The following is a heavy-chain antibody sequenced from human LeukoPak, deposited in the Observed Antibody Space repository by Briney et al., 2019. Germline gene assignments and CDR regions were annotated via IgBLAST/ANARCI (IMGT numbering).Heavy chain of an antibody. D-gene: IGHD2-2*01. CDR2: ISAYNGNT. V-gene: IGHV1-18*01. Sequence: ASVKVSCKASGYTFTSYGISWVRQAPGQGLEWMGWISAYNGNTNYAQKLQGRVTMTTDTSTSTAYMELRSLRSDDTAVYYCARSIPYCSSADCYGGFFDYWGQGTLVTVSS. J-gene: IGHJ4*02. CDR1: GYTFTSYG. CDR3: ARSIPYCSSADCYGGFFDY.